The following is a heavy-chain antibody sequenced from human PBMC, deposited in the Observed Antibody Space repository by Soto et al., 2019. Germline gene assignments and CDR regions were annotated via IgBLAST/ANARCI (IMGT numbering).Heavy chain of an antibody. Sequence: EVQLVESGGGLVQRGGSLRLSCAASGFTFGIYSMNWVRQAPGKGLEWISYINGSSSTMYYADSVKGRFIISRDNAENSLCLQMNSLRDVDTAVYYCARGDRFRCSGDRCFSDGLFLSWGQGTLVTVSS. J-gene: IGHJ5*02. V-gene: IGHV3-48*02. CDR3: ARGDRFRCSGDRCFSDGLFLS. CDR2: INGSSSTM. CDR1: GFTFGIYS. D-gene: IGHD2-15*01.